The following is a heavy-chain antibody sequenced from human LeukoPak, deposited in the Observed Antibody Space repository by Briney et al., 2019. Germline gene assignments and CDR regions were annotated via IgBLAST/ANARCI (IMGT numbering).Heavy chain of an antibody. CDR1: VFIFSSYS. CDR3: ARGGGLDV. Sequence: PGGSMILSCAASVFIFSSYSMNWVRHAPGKGLEWVAVIWYDGSNKYYADSVKGRFTISRDNSKNTLYLQMSNLRAEDTAVYFCARGGGLDVWGQGATVTVSS. V-gene: IGHV3-33*01. D-gene: IGHD3-16*01. J-gene: IGHJ6*02. CDR2: IWYDGSNK.